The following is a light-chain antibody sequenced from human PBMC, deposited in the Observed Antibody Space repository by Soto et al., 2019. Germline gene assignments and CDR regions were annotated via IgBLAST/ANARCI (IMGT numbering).Light chain of an antibody. CDR3: QQYGTSLKT. CDR2: GAS. CDR1: QSVTSSY. J-gene: IGKJ1*01. Sequence: PGERATLSCRASQSVTSSYLAWYQQKPGQAPRLLIYGASTRATGIPDRFSGTGSGTDFTLTISRLEPEDFAVYYCQQYGTSLKTFGQGTKVEIK. V-gene: IGKV3-20*01.